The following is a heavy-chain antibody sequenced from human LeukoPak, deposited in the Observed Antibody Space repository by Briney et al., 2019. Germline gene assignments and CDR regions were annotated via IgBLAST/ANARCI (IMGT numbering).Heavy chain of an antibody. D-gene: IGHD3-9*01. Sequence: ASVEVSCKASGGTFSSYDINWVRQAPGQGLEWMGWINPNSGGTNYAQKFQGRVTMTRDTSISTAYMELSRLRSDDTAVYYCARGLYYDILTGYYNVIDYFDYWGQGTLVTVSS. CDR1: GGTFSSYD. J-gene: IGHJ4*02. V-gene: IGHV1-2*02. CDR3: ARGLYYDILTGYYNVIDYFDY. CDR2: INPNSGGT.